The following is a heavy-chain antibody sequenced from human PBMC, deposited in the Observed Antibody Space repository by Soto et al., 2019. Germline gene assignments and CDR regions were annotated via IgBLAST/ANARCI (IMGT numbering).Heavy chain of an antibody. D-gene: IGHD4-17*01. Sequence: ASVKVSCKASGYTFTSYAMHWVRQAPGQRLEWMGWINAGNGNTKYSQKFQGRVTITRDTSASTAYMELSSLRSEDTAVYYCARGVTVTIYADAFDIWGQGTMVTVSS. CDR1: GYTFTSYA. CDR3: ARGVTVTIYADAFDI. J-gene: IGHJ3*02. V-gene: IGHV1-3*01. CDR2: INAGNGNT.